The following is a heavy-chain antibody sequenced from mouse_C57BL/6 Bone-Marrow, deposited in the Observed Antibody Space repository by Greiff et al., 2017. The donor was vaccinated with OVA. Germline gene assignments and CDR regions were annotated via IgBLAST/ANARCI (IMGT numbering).Heavy chain of an antibody. CDR2: IHPNSGST. J-gene: IGHJ1*03. Sequence: QVQLQQPGAELVKPGASVKLSCKASGYTFTSYWMHWVKQRPGQGLEWIGMIHPNSGSTNYNEKFKSKATLTVDKSSSTAYMQLSSLTSEDSAVYYCARSHYYGSSFYWYFDVWGTGTTVTVSS. V-gene: IGHV1-64*01. CDR3: ARSHYYGSSFYWYFDV. CDR1: GYTFTSYW. D-gene: IGHD1-1*01.